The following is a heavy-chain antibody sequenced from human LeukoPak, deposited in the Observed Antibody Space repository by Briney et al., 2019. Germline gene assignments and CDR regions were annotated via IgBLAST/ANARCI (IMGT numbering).Heavy chain of an antibody. Sequence: GGSLRLSCAASGFTFSAYDMNWVRQAPGKGLEWVSYISRDSAFVYYADSVKGRLTISRDNAKNPLYLQMESLRGEDTAVYYCARDDASTARASGMDVWGIGTTVTVSS. D-gene: IGHD6-6*01. CDR3: ARDDASTARASGMDV. CDR2: ISRDSAFV. CDR1: GFTFSAYD. V-gene: IGHV3-21*01. J-gene: IGHJ6*04.